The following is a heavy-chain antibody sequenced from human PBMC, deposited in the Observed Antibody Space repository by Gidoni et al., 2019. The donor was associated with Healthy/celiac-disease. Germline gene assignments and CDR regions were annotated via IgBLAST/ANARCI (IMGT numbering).Heavy chain of an antibody. J-gene: IGHJ6*02. V-gene: IGHV3-21*01. D-gene: IGHD6-13*01. CDR1: GFTFSSYS. CDR2: ISSSSSYI. CDR3: ARDGKRGKQLVPGYYYYGMDV. Sequence: EVQLVESGGGLVKPGGSLRLSCAASGFTFSSYSMNWVRQAPGKGLEWVSSISSSSSYIYYADSVKGRFTISRDNAKNSLYLQMNSLRAEDTAVYYCARDGKRGKQLVPGYYYYGMDVWGQGTTVTVSS.